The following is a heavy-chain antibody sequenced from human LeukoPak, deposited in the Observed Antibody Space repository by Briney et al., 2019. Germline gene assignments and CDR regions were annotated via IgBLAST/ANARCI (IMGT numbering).Heavy chain of an antibody. CDR2: IKQDGSEI. CDR3: ARRSVAGSLDY. Sequence: GGSLRLSCAASGFSFSNYWMSWVRQAPGKGLEWVANIKQDGSEIYSVASVKGRFTISRDNAKNSLYLQMNSLRAEDTAVYYCARRSVAGSLDYWGQGTLVTVSS. J-gene: IGHJ4*02. CDR1: GFSFSNYW. V-gene: IGHV3-7*01. D-gene: IGHD6-19*01.